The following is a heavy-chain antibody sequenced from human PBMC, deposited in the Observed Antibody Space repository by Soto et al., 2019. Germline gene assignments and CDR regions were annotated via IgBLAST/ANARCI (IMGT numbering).Heavy chain of an antibody. Sequence: QVQLVQSGAEVKKPGASVKVSCKASGYTFTSYDINWVRQAPGQGLEWMGWMDPNSGNTGSAQKFQGRVTMTRNTPTRTASMELRSLRPEDTAVYYCTMERFLPNWFDPWGQGTLVTVSS. CDR1: GYTFTSYD. CDR2: MDPNSGNT. V-gene: IGHV1-8*01. CDR3: TMERFLPNWFDP. D-gene: IGHD3-3*01. J-gene: IGHJ5*02.